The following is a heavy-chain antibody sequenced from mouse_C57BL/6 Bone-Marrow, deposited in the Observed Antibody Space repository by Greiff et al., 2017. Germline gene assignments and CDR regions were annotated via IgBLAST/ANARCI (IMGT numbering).Heavy chain of an antibody. CDR1: GYTFTSYW. CDR2: IYPGSGST. J-gene: IGHJ1*03. V-gene: IGHV1-55*01. CDR3: ARDGYYVPWYFDV. D-gene: IGHD2-3*01. Sequence: QVQLQQPGAELVKPGASVKMSCKASGYTFTSYWITWVKQRPGQGLEWIGDIYPGSGSTNYNEKFKSKATLTVDTSSSPAYMQLSSLTSEDAAVYYCARDGYYVPWYFDVWGTGTTVTGSA.